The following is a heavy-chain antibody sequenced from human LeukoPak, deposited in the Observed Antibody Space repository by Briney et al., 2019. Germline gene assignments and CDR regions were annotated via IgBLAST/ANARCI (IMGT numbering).Heavy chain of an antibody. J-gene: IGHJ4*02. CDR1: GFTFSSYS. CDR2: ISSSSTI. V-gene: IGHV3-48*01. D-gene: IGHD6-19*01. CDR3: ARDQVSVAGTGIDY. Sequence: AGGSLRLSCAASGFTFSSYSMNWVRQAPGKGLEWVSYISSSSTIYYADSVKGRFTISRDNAKNSLYLQMNSLRAEDTAVYYCARDQVSVAGTGIDYWGQGTLVTVSS.